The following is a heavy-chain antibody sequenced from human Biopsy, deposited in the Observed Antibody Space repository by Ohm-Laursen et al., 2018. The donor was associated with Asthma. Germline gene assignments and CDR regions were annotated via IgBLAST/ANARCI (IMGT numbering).Heavy chain of an antibody. D-gene: IGHD2-21*01. Sequence: TQTLTLTRTFSGLSLSTRAMCVTWIRQPPVKALEWLGLIDSDAGKHYNRSLRTRLTISKGTSKNLEVLTMTNMDPVDTATYYCARIRQCYCGPSSCLNYGVDVWGQGTTVTVSS. CDR1: GLSLSTRAMC. CDR3: ARIRQCYCGPSSCLNYGVDV. J-gene: IGHJ6*02. CDR2: IDSDAGK. V-gene: IGHV2-70*01.